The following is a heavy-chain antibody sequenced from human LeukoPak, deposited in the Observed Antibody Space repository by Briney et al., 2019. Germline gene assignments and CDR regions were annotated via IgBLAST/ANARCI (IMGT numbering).Heavy chain of an antibody. J-gene: IGHJ6*03. CDR1: GYTFTSYA. D-gene: IGHD4-23*01. CDR3: ARSTPNDYYYYHMDV. CDR2: ISAYNGNT. Sequence: ASVKVSCKASGYTFTSYAMNWVRQAPGQGLEWMGWISAYNGNTNYAQNFQDRVTMTTETSTSTAYMELRSLRSDDTAVYYCARSTPNDYYYYHMDVWGKGTTVTISS. V-gene: IGHV1-18*01.